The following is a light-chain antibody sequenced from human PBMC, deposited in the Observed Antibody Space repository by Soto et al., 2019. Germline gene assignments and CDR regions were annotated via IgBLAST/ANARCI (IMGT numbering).Light chain of an antibody. Sequence: AIQLTQSPSSLSASVGDRVTITCRASPGISSALAWYQQKPGKAPKLLIYDASSLESGVPSRFSGSGSGTDFTLTISSLQPADFATYYCQQFNSYPLTFGGGTKVEIK. J-gene: IGKJ4*01. CDR1: PGISSA. CDR2: DAS. V-gene: IGKV1-13*02. CDR3: QQFNSYPLT.